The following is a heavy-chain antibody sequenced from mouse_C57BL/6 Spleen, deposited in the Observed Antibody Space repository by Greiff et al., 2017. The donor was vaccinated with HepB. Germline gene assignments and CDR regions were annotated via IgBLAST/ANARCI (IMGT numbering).Heavy chain of an antibody. CDR2: INPSNGGT. D-gene: IGHD2-1*01. Sequence: QVQLQQPGTELVKPGASVKLSCKASGYTFTSYWMHWVKQRPGQGLEWIGNINPSNGGTNYNEKFKSKATLTVDTSSSTAYKQLSSLTYEDSAVYYCARKGNLYWYCDVWGTGTTVTVSS. CDR1: GYTFTSYW. V-gene: IGHV1-53*01. CDR3: ARKGNLYWYCDV. J-gene: IGHJ1*03.